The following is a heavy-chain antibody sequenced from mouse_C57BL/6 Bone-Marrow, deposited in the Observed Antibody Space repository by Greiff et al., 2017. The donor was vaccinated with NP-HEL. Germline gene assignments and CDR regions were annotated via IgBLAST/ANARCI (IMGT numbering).Heavy chain of an antibody. V-gene: IGHV1-22*01. CDR3: GIYDGYSAWFAY. D-gene: IGHD2-3*01. Sequence: EVQLQQSGPELVKPGASVKMSCKASGYTFTDYNMHWVKQSHGKSLEWIGYINPNNGGTSYNQKFKGKATLTVNKSSSTAYMELRSLTSEDSAVYYCGIYDGYSAWFAYWGQGTLVTVSA. CDR2: INPNNGGT. J-gene: IGHJ3*01. CDR1: GYTFTDYN.